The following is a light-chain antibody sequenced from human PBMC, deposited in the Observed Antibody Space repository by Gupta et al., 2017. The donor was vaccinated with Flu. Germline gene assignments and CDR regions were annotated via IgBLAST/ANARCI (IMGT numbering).Light chain of an antibody. CDR2: RKN. CDR3: GEWDASMKGGV. Sequence: QSVLTQPPSASGTPGQRVTISCSGSSSNIGTNPVNWYQQLPGTEPQPLIYRKNQRPSGVADRCSCCKPGTYASLEISGLQSEDEADDYWGEWDASMKGGVFGGGTKLTVL. J-gene: IGLJ3*02. V-gene: IGLV1-44*01. CDR1: SSNIGTNP.